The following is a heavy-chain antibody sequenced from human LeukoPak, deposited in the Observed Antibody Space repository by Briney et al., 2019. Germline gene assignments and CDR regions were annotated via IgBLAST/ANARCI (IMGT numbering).Heavy chain of an antibody. J-gene: IGHJ6*02. V-gene: IGHV1-46*01. CDR1: GYSFSAYY. CDR2: INPSGGST. D-gene: IGHD5-18*01. Sequence: ASVKISCKASGYSFSAYYMHWVRLAPGQGLDWMGVINPSGGSTTYAQKFQGRATMTRDTSTSTVYMELSSLRSEDTAVYYCASSPSINSSYYYYDMDVWGQGTTVTVSS. CDR3: ASSPSINSSYYYYDMDV.